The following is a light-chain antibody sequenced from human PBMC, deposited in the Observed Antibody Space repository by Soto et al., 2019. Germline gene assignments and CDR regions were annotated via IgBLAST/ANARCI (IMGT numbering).Light chain of an antibody. CDR3: QQYYSYRSIT. J-gene: IGKJ5*01. CDR2: AAS. Sequence: AILMTQYPSSFSASTGDRVTITCRASQGISSYLAWNQQKPGKAPKLLIYAASTLQSGVPSRFSGSGSGTDFTLAISCLQSEDFATYYCQQYYSYRSITFSLGTRLQI. CDR1: QGISSY. V-gene: IGKV1-8*01.